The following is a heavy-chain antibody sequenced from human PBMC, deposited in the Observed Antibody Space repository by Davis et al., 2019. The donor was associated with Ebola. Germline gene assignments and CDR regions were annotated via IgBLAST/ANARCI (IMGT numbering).Heavy chain of an antibody. J-gene: IGHJ4*02. D-gene: IGHD1-26*01. Sequence: GESLKISCAASGFTVSTNFMSWVRQAPGKGLEWVSVIYSGGTTYYADSVKGRFTISRDNSKNTLYLQMNSLRAEDTAVYYCARNGVGATRFDYWGQGTLVTVSS. CDR2: IYSGGTT. CDR1: GFTVSTNF. CDR3: ARNGVGATRFDY. V-gene: IGHV3-53*01.